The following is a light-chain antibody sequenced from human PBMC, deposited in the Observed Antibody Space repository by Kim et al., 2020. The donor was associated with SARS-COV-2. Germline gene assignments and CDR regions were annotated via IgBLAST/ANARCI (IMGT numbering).Light chain of an antibody. CDR3: QQYGSLWT. Sequence: LSPGKRATLSCRASQSVSSSYLAWYQQKPGQAPRLLIYGASSRATGIPDRFSGSGSGTDFTLTISRLEPEDFAVYYCQQYGSLWTFGQGTKVDIK. V-gene: IGKV3-20*01. J-gene: IGKJ1*01. CDR2: GAS. CDR1: QSVSSSY.